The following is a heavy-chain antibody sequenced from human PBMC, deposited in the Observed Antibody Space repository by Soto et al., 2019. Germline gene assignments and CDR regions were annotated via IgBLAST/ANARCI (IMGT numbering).Heavy chain of an antibody. V-gene: IGHV1-8*01. D-gene: IGHD6-25*01. CDR3: ARRKERSGPHYFDY. CDR1: GYTFTTYD. J-gene: IGHJ4*02. Sequence: ASVKVSCKASGYTFTTYDISWVRQATGQGLEWMGWMNPYSGNTGYAQKFQGRVTVTRNTSISTVYMELSGLRPDDTAVYYCARRKERSGPHYFDYWGQGSQVTVSS. CDR2: MNPYSGNT.